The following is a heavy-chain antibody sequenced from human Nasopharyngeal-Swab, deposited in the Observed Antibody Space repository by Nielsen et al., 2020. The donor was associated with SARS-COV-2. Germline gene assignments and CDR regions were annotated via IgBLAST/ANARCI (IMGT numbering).Heavy chain of an antibody. J-gene: IGHJ2*01. D-gene: IGHD6-6*01. Sequence: SETLSLTCTVSGASISGGGYYWSWLRQYPGKGLEWIGFIFYSGNTYYNPSLKSRVIISVDTSKNHFSLNLKSVTAADTAVYYCVRRDTSSSHGYFDLWGRGTLVTVSS. CDR2: IFYSGNT. V-gene: IGHV4-31*03. CDR1: GASISGGGYY. CDR3: VRRDTSSSHGYFDL.